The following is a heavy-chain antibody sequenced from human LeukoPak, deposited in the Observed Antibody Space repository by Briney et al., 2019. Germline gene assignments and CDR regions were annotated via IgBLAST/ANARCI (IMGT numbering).Heavy chain of an antibody. Sequence: PSDTLSLTCTVSGASISSWYWSWIRQPPGKGLEWIGYIYYSGSTNYNPSLKSRVTISVDTSKNQFSLKLSSVTAADTAVYYCARGISSSSYYYYYMDVWGKGTTVTVSS. V-gene: IGHV4-59*01. J-gene: IGHJ6*03. CDR3: ARGISSSSYYYYYMDV. D-gene: IGHD6-13*01. CDR1: GASISSWY. CDR2: IYYSGST.